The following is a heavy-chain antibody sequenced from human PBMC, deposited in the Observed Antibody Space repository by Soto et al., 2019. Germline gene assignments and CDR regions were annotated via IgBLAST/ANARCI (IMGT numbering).Heavy chain of an antibody. CDR1: GGSISSGDYY. V-gene: IGHV4-30-4*01. CDR2: IYYSGST. Sequence: SETLSLTCTVSGGSISSGDYYWSWIRQPPGKGLEWIGYIYYSGSTYYNPSLKSRVTISVDTSENQFSLKLSSVTAADTAVYYCARVRVVEGDYYYYGMDVWGQGTTVTVSS. CDR3: ARVRVVEGDYYYYGMDV. D-gene: IGHD3-3*01. J-gene: IGHJ6*02.